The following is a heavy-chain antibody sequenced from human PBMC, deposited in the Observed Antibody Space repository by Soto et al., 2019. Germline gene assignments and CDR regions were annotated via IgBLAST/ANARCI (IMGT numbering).Heavy chain of an antibody. D-gene: IGHD6-13*01. CDR1: GGSFSGYY. CDR3: ATYIAAAGTTPPDDAFDI. J-gene: IGHJ3*02. Sequence: PSETLSLTCAVHGGSFSGYYWSWIRQPPGKGLEWIGEINHSGSTNYNPSLKSRVTISVDTSKNQFSLKLSSVTGADTAVYYCATYIAAAGTTPPDDAFDIWGQGTMVTVSS. V-gene: IGHV4-34*01. CDR2: INHSGST.